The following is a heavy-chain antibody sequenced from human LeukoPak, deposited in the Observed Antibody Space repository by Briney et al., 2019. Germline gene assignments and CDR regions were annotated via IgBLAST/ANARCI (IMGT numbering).Heavy chain of an antibody. J-gene: IGHJ6*03. Sequence: GGSLRLSCAASGFTFSSYSMNWVRQAPGKGLEWVSYISSSSSTIYYADSVKGRFTISRDNAKNSLYLQMNSLRAEDAAVYYCARDPSSWYYYYMDVWGKGTTVTVSS. CDR2: ISSSSSTI. CDR1: GFTFSSYS. V-gene: IGHV3-48*01. D-gene: IGHD6-13*01. CDR3: ARDPSSWYYYYMDV.